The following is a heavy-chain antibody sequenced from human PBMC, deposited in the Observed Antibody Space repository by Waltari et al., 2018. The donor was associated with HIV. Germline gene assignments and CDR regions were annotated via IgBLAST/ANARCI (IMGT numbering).Heavy chain of an antibody. CDR1: GFTFSDFY. J-gene: IGHJ3*02. Sequence: QVQLVESGGAQVKPGGSLRLSCDVSGFTFSDFYMSWIRQAPGGGRGWLSYMSGSGSSIYYADSVQGRFTISRDNAENSLFLQMNGLRAEDTGVYYCARDYYDSGSYWNPHAFDIWGQGTMVTVAS. V-gene: IGHV3-11*01. D-gene: IGHD3-22*01. CDR3: ARDYYDSGSYWNPHAFDI. CDR2: MSGSGSSI.